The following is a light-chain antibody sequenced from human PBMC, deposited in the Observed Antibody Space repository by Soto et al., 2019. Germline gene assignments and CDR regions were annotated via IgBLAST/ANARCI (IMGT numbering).Light chain of an antibody. CDR2: DVT. Sequence: QSALTQSASVSGSPGQSITISCTGTSSDVGNYHYVSWYQQHPGKAPKLMIYDVTYRPSGVSNRFSGSKSGNTASLTISGLQAEDEADYYCSSYTSSSTPYVFGTGTKLTVL. V-gene: IGLV2-14*03. CDR1: SSDVGNYHY. CDR3: SSYTSSSTPYV. J-gene: IGLJ1*01.